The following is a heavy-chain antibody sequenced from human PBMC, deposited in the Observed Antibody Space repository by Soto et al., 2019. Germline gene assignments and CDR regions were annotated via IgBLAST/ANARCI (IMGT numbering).Heavy chain of an antibody. CDR1: GYTFTGYY. CDR3: ARGSLDYGDYVAAFDI. D-gene: IGHD4-17*01. Sequence: ASVKVSCKASGYTFTGYYMHWVRQAPGQGLEWMGWINPNSGGTNYAQKFQGWVTMTRDTSISTAYMELSRLRSDDTAVYYCARGSLDYGDYVAAFDIWGQGTMVNVSS. J-gene: IGHJ3*02. CDR2: INPNSGGT. V-gene: IGHV1-2*04.